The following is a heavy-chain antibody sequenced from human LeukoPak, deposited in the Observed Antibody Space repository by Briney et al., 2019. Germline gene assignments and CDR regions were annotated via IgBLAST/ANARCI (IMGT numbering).Heavy chain of an antibody. J-gene: IGHJ4*02. Sequence: SETLSHTCAVNGGSFSGYYWSWIRQPPGKGLEWIGEINHSGSTNYNPSLKSRVTISVDTSKNQFSLKLSSVTAASTAVYYCASRGRAYGSGSYYNRYYFDYWGQGTLVTVSS. CDR2: INHSGST. CDR1: GGSFSGYY. CDR3: ASRGRAYGSGSYYNRYYFDY. D-gene: IGHD3-10*01. V-gene: IGHV4-34*01.